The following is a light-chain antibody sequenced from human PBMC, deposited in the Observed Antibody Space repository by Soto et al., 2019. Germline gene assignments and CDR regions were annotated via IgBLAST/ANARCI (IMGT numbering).Light chain of an antibody. CDR2: AAS. V-gene: IGKV1-9*01. J-gene: IGKJ1*01. Sequence: DIQLTQSPSFLSASVGDRVTITCRASQGISSYLAWYQQKPGKAPNLLIYAASTLQSGVPSRFSGSGSGTEFTLTISSLQPEDFATYYCQQFNSYPITFGQGTKVDI. CDR1: QGISSY. CDR3: QQFNSYPIT.